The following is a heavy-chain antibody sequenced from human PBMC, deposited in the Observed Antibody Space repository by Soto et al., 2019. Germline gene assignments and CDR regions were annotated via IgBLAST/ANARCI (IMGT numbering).Heavy chain of an antibody. J-gene: IGHJ4*02. CDR1: GFTFSSYG. V-gene: IGHV3-30*18. D-gene: IGHD5-12*01. CDR2: ISYDGSNK. CDR3: AKGKRMATIDKPIFDY. Sequence: QVQLVESGGGVVQPGRSLRLSCAASGFTFSSYGMHWVRQAPGKGLEWVAVISYDGSNKYYADSVKGRFTISRDNSKNTRYLQMNSLRAEDTAVYYCAKGKRMATIDKPIFDYWGQGTLVTVSS.